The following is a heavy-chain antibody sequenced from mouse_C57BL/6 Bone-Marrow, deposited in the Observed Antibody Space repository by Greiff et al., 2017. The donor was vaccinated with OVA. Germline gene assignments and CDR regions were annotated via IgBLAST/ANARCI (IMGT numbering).Heavy chain of an antibody. CDR2: IHPSDSDT. V-gene: IGHV1-74*01. CDR3: AISYDYGGRPPEFAY. CDR1: GYTFTSYW. J-gene: IGHJ3*01. D-gene: IGHD2-4*01. Sequence: QVQLQQPGAELVKPGASVKVSCKASGYTFTSYWMHWVKQRPGQGLEWIGRIHPSDSDTNYNQKFKGKATLTVDKSSSTAYMQLSSLTSEDSAVYYCAISYDYGGRPPEFAYWGQGTLVTVSA.